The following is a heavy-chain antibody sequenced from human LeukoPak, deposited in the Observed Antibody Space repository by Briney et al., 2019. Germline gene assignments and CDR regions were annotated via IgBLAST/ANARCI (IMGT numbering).Heavy chain of an antibody. Sequence: SQTLSLTCTVSGGSISSGGDYWSWIRQPPGKGLEWIGEINHSGSTYYNPSLKSRVTISVDRSKNQFSLKLSSVTAADTAVYYCARVHSGMSSAGYWFDPWGQGTPVTVSS. V-gene: IGHV4-30-2*01. J-gene: IGHJ5*02. CDR3: ARVHSGMSSAGYWFDP. CDR2: INHSGST. D-gene: IGHD3-22*01. CDR1: GGSISSGGDY.